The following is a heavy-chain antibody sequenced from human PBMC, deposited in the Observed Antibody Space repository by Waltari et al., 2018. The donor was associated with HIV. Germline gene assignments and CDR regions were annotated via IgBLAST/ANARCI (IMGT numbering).Heavy chain of an antibody. Sequence: VQLVESGGGVVQPRRSLRLSCAASGFTFSSYGMQWVGQAPGKGLEWVAVISYEGSNKSYADSVKGRFTISRDNSKNTLYLQMNSLRAEDTAVYYCAKDRQKIGYYDILTGYLDYWGQGTLVTVSS. D-gene: IGHD3-9*01. CDR3: AKDRQKIGYYDILTGYLDY. CDR2: ISYEGSNK. CDR1: GFTFSSYG. V-gene: IGHV3-30*18. J-gene: IGHJ4*02.